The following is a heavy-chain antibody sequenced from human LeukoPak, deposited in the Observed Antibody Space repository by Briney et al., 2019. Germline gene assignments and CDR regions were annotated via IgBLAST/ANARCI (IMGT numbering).Heavy chain of an antibody. V-gene: IGHV4-39*01. J-gene: IGHJ6*03. CDR2: IYYSGST. Sequence: SETLSLTCTVSGGSISSSSYYWGWIRQPPGKGLEWIGSIYYSGSTYYNPSLKSRVTISVDTSKNQFSLKLSSVTAADTAVYYCARHRMGYYYYMDVWGKGTTVTVSS. CDR3: ARHRMGYYYYMDV. D-gene: IGHD2-8*01. CDR1: GGSISSSSYY.